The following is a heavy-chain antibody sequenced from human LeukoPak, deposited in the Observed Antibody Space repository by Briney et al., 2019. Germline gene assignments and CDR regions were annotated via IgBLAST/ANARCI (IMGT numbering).Heavy chain of an antibody. CDR1: GFTFSSYA. CDR3: AKDIHSSGYYWDWGIFDY. V-gene: IGHV3-23*01. D-gene: IGHD3-22*01. Sequence: PGGSLRLSCAASGFTFSSYAMSWVRQAPGKGLEWVSTISGSGGSTYYADSVKGRFTISRDNSKNTLYLQMNSLRIEDTALYYCAKDIHSSGYYWDWGIFDYWGQGTLVTVSS. J-gene: IGHJ4*02. CDR2: ISGSGGST.